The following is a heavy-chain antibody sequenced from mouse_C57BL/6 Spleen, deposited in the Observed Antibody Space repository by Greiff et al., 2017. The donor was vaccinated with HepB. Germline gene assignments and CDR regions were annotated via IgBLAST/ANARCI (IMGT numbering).Heavy chain of an antibody. V-gene: IGHV1-42*01. J-gene: IGHJ1*03. CDR3: ARYYDYGSSYPPSYWYFDV. Sequence: DVKLQESGPELVKPGASVKISCKASGYSFTGYYMNWVKQSPEKSLEWIGEINPSTGGTTYNQKFKAKATLTVDKSSSTAYMQLKSLTSEDSAVYYCARYYDYGSSYPPSYWYFDVWGTGTTVTVSS. CDR2: INPSTGGT. D-gene: IGHD1-1*01. CDR1: GYSFTGYY.